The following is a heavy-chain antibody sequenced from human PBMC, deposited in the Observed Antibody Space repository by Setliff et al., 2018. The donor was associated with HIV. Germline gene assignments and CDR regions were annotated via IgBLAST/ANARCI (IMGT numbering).Heavy chain of an antibody. Sequence: ASVKVSCKASGYSFTSYYIHWVRQAPGQGLEWMGIINPSGGSTSYAQKFQGRVTMTRDTSTSTVYMEMRSLRSDDTAVYFCARVPYRSAWFSGGHDAFDIWGQGTMVTVSS. D-gene: IGHD6-19*01. CDR1: GYSFTSYY. CDR3: ARVPYRSAWFSGGHDAFDI. V-gene: IGHV1-46*01. J-gene: IGHJ3*02. CDR2: INPSGGST.